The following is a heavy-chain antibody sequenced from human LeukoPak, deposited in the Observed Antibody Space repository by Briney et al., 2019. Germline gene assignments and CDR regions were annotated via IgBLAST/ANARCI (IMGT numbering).Heavy chain of an antibody. J-gene: IGHJ6*03. CDR2: INHSGST. CDR3: ARRLGRKFGERFYYYHYLDV. D-gene: IGHD3-10*01. Sequence: SETLSLTCAVYGGSFSGYYWSWIRQPPGKGLEWIGEINHSGSTKYNPSLKNQVTISVDMSKNQFSLKLSSVTAADTAVYYCARRLGRKFGERFYYYHYLDVWGKGTTVTISS. V-gene: IGHV4-34*01. CDR1: GGSFSGYY.